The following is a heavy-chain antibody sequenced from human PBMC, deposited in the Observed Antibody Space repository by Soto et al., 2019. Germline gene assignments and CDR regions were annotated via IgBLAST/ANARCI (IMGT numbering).Heavy chain of an antibody. J-gene: IGHJ5*02. V-gene: IGHV1-69*01. Sequence: QVQLVQSGAEVKKPGSSVKVSCKESGGTFSSYAIAWVRQAPGQGLEWMGGIIPIFGIANYAQKFQGRVDITADESTNTAYMELSSLRSDDTAVYYCAKAAQTRYNWNDLGNWFDPWGQGTLVTVSS. CDR2: IIPIFGIA. D-gene: IGHD1-1*01. CDR3: AKAAQTRYNWNDLGNWFDP. CDR1: GGTFSSYA.